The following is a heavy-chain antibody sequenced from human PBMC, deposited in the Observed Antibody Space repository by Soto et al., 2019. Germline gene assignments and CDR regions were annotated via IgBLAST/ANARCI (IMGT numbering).Heavy chain of an antibody. CDR3: AHKLPVTTSAFDI. Sequence: QITLKESGPTLVKPTQTLTLTCTFSGFSLNTSGVGVGWVRQPPGRALEWLAVIYWTDDKRYSPSLKSRLSITKDTSKNQVVLTMTNMDTMDTAIFFCAHKLPVTTSAFDIWGQGTMVTVSS. D-gene: IGHD4-17*01. J-gene: IGHJ3*02. CDR1: GFSLNTSGVG. V-gene: IGHV2-5*01. CDR2: IYWTDDK.